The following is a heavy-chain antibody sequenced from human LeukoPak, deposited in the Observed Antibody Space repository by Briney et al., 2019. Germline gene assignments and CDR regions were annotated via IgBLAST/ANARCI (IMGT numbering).Heavy chain of an antibody. V-gene: IGHV1-2*02. D-gene: IGHD2-15*01. CDR3: ARPLLPYCSGGSCYSAWQH. CDR2: INPNSGGT. CDR1: GYTFTGYY. Sequence: ASVKVSCKASGYTFTGYYMHWVRQAPGQGLEWMGWINPNSGGTNYAQKFQGRVTMTRDTSISTDYMELSRRRSDDTAVYYCARPLLPYCSGGSCYSAWQHWGQGTLVTVSS. J-gene: IGHJ1*01.